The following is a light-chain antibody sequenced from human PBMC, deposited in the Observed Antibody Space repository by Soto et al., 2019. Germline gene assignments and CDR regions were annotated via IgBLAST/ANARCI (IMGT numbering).Light chain of an antibody. CDR3: SSYTSSSNRV. CDR1: SSDVGGYNY. CDR2: DVS. Sequence: QSALTQPASVSGSPGQSITISCTGTSSDVGGYNYVSWYQQHPGKAPKLMIYDVSNRPSGVSNRFSCSKSGNTACLTISGLQAEDEADYYCSSYTSSSNRVFGGGTKLTVL. J-gene: IGLJ2*01. V-gene: IGLV2-14*01.